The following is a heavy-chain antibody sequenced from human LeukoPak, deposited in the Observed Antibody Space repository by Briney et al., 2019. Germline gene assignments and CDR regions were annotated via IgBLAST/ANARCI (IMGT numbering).Heavy chain of an antibody. V-gene: IGHV3-23*01. Sequence: GGSLRLSCAASGFSFNTHAMGWVRQAPGKGLEWVSVISGSGDSTYHADSVKGRFIISRDNSNNTLSVQMNSLRAEDTAVYYCVKGAKYSGSSVDYFYMDVWAKGTTVTVSS. CDR2: ISGSGDST. D-gene: IGHD1-26*01. CDR3: VKGAKYSGSSVDYFYMDV. CDR1: GFSFNTHA. J-gene: IGHJ6*03.